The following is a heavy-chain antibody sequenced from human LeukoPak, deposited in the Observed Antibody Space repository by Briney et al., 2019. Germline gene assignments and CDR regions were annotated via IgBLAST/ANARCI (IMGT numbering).Heavy chain of an antibody. Sequence: GGSLRLSCAASGFTFSSYGMHWVRQAPGKGLEWVAFIRYDGSNKYYVDSVKGRFTISRDNSKNTLYLQMNSLRAEDTAVYYCAREYSNTFDYWGQGTLVTVSS. D-gene: IGHD6-13*01. J-gene: IGHJ4*02. CDR2: IRYDGSNK. CDR1: GFTFSSYG. CDR3: AREYSNTFDY. V-gene: IGHV3-30*02.